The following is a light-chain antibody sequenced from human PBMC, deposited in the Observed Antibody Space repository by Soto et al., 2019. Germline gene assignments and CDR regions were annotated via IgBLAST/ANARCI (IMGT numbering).Light chain of an antibody. CDR3: QSYDSSLSAWV. CDR2: GNS. V-gene: IGLV1-40*01. CDR1: SSNIGAGYD. Sequence: QPVLTQPPSVSGAPGQRDTISCTGSSSNIGAGYDVHWYQQLPGTAPKLLIYGNSNRPSGVPDRFSGSKSGTSASLAITGLQAEDEADYYCQSYDSSLSAWVFGGGTKLTVL. J-gene: IGLJ3*02.